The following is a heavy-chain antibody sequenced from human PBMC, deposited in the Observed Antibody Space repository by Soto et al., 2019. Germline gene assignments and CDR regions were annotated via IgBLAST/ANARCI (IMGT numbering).Heavy chain of an antibody. D-gene: IGHD2-2*01. J-gene: IGHJ4*02. Sequence: QVQLVESGGDVVQPGTSLRLSCAASGFSFSTNVLHWVRQAPGKGLEWVAVMSPSGAEKYYTDSVKGRFIISRDNSKNTLYLHMNSLTTDDTAVYYCALDNIPAAPDYFDYWGQGTLVTVSS. V-gene: IGHV3-30-3*01. CDR2: MSPSGAEK. CDR1: GFSFSTNV. CDR3: ALDNIPAAPDYFDY.